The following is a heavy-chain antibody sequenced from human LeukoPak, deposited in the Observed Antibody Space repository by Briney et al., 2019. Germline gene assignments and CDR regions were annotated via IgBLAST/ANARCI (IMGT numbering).Heavy chain of an antibody. CDR2: INPYTGGT. CDR3: ARGASRHIVEGGWFDP. V-gene: IGHV1-2*02. CDR1: GYTFTDYY. Sequence: GASVKVSCKASGYTFTDYYMHWVRQAPGLRLEWMGWINPYTGGTRYAQKFQGRVTVTSDTSVSTAFMDLSRLKFDDTAVYYCARGASRHIVEGGWFDPWGQGTLVTVSS. J-gene: IGHJ5*02. D-gene: IGHD2-21*01.